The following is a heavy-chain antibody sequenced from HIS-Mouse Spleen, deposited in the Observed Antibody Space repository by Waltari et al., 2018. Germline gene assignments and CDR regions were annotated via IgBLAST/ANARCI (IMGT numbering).Heavy chain of an antibody. CDR2: IYYSGST. Sequence: QLQLQESGPGLVKPSETLSLTCTVSGGSISSSSYYWGWIRQPPGRGLEWIGRIYYSGSTSYTPSLKSRVTISGDTSKNQCSLKLSSVTAADTAVYYCAREIPYSSSWYDWYFDLWGRGTLVTVSS. J-gene: IGHJ2*01. V-gene: IGHV4-39*07. CDR1: GGSISSSSYY. D-gene: IGHD6-13*01. CDR3: AREIPYSSSWYDWYFDL.